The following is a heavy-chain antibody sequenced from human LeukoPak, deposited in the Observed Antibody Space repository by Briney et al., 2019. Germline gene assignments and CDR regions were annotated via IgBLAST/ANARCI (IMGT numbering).Heavy chain of an antibody. D-gene: IGHD1-1*01. V-gene: IGHV3-30*02. CDR3: AKVEAQPPKAFDI. J-gene: IGHJ3*02. CDR2: IRYDGSNK. Sequence: GGSLRLSCAASGFTFSSYSMHWVRQAPGKGLKWVAFIRYDGSNKYYADSVKGRFTISRDNSKNTLYLQMNSLRAEDTAVYYCAKVEAQPPKAFDIWGQGTMVTVSS. CDR1: GFTFSSYS.